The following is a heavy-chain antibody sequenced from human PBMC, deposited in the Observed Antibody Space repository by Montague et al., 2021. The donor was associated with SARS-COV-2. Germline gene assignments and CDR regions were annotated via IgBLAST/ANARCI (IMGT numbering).Heavy chain of an antibody. J-gene: IGHJ4*01. CDR2: VSDSGXT. Sequence: SETLSLTCSVSGGSVSSSSYDWGWIRQPPGKGLEWIGTVSDSGXTSYXXXXKSRVTISVGTPKNQFSLKLSSVTAADTAVYCCAGSLSGNQERGDYWGHGTLVTVSP. CDR3: AGSLSGNQERGDY. V-gene: IGHV4-39*07. CDR1: GGSVSSSSYD. D-gene: IGHD1-26*01.